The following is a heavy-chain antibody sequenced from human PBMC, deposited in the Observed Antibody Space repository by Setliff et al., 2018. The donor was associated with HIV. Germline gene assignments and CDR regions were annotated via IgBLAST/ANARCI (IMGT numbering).Heavy chain of an antibody. CDR2: INNSGRT. J-gene: IGHJ6*03. V-gene: IGHV4-34*01. Sequence: KTSETLSLTCAVYGGSFSGYYWTWIRQPPGKGLEWIGEINNSGRTNYNPSLNSRVSIKSRVTISVDPSKNQFSLRLTSVTAADSAMYYCARGLPFDVAGVGGGYYYYYMDVWGKGTSVTVSS. CDR1: GGSFSGYY. CDR3: ARGLPFDVAGVGGGYYYYYMDV. D-gene: IGHD6-19*01.